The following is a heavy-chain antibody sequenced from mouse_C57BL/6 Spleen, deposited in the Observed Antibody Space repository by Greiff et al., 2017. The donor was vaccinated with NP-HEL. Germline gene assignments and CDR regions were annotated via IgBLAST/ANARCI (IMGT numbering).Heavy chain of an antibody. CDR2: IDPNSGGT. V-gene: IGHV1-72*01. D-gene: IGHD2-3*01. J-gene: IGHJ4*01. CDR3: ARRGNGYYDDYYAMDY. CDR1: GYTFTSYW. Sequence: QVQLKQPGAELVKPGASVKLSCKASGYTFTSYWMHWVKQRPGRGLEWIGRIDPNSGGTKYNEKFKSKATLTVDKPSSTAYMQLSSLTSEDSAVYYCARRGNGYYDDYYAMDYWGQGTSVTVSS.